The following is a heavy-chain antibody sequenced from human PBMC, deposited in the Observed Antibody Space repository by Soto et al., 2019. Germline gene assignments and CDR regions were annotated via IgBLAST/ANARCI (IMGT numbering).Heavy chain of an antibody. V-gene: IGHV3-49*03. CDR2: IRSKAYGGTT. CDR3: TRAHYSSGWYSNGMDV. CDR1: GFTFGDYA. Sequence: PGGSLRLSCTASGFTFGDYAMSWFRQAPGKGLEWVGFIRSKAYGGTTEYAASVKGRFTISRDDSKSIAYLQMNSLKTEDTAVYYCTRAHYSSGWYSNGMDVWGQGTTVTVSS. D-gene: IGHD6-19*01. J-gene: IGHJ6*02.